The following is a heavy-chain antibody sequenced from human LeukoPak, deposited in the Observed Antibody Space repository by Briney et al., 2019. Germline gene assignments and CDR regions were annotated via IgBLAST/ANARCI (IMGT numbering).Heavy chain of an antibody. CDR2: LYYTGST. Sequence: SETLSLTCTVSGGSISSGGYYWSWIRQPPGKGLEWVGYLYYTGSTFYNPSLKSRVTISVDMSKNHFTLKLSSVTAADTAVYYCARDKAYYDYVGGTYRYVPFDYWGQGILVTVSS. CDR3: ARDKAYYDYVGGTYRYVPFDY. J-gene: IGHJ4*02. CDR1: GGSISSGGYY. V-gene: IGHV4-39*06. D-gene: IGHD3-16*02.